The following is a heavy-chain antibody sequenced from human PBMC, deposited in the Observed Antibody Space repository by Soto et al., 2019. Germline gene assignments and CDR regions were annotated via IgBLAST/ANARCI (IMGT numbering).Heavy chain of an antibody. J-gene: IGHJ4*02. CDR2: IDPSDSYT. D-gene: IGHD5-12*01. CDR3: AGRGFSGYDY. Sequence: LGESLKISCKGSGYSFTSYWISWVRQMPGKGLEWMGRIDPSDSYTDYSPSFQGHVTISADKSISTAYLQWSSLKASDTAMYYCAGRGFSGYDYWGQGTLVTVSS. V-gene: IGHV5-10-1*01. CDR1: GYSFTSYW.